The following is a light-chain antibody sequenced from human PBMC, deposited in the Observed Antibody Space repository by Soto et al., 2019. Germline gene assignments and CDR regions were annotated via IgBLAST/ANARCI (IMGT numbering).Light chain of an antibody. CDR1: SSDVGGFNF. Sequence: QSALTQPASVSGSPGQSITISCTGTSSDVGGFNFVSWFQHHPGKAPKLMIYEVSHRPSGVSNRFSGSKSANTASLTISGLQAEDEADYYCSSYAGSSNVFGTGTKVTVL. V-gene: IGLV2-14*01. J-gene: IGLJ1*01. CDR2: EVS. CDR3: SSYAGSSNV.